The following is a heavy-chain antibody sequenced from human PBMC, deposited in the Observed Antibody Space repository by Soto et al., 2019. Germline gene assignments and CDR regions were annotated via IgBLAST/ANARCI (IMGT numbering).Heavy chain of an antibody. J-gene: IGHJ4*02. CDR2: IYYSGST. D-gene: IGHD2-2*03. Sequence: KTXATLSLTCNVTGDSIKTQYWSWIRQAPGKGLEWIGYIYYSGSTLYNPSLKRRVTISADTAKNQFSPRLTSLTAADTAVYYCASGWMAAFDNWGQGTLVTVSS. CDR1: GDSIKTQY. V-gene: IGHV4-59*11. CDR3: ASGWMAAFDN.